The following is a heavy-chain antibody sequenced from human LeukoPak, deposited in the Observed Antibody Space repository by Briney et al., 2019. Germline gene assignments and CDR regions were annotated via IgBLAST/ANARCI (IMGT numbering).Heavy chain of an antibody. J-gene: IGHJ5*02. Sequence: SETLSLTCTVSGGSISSYYWNWIRQPPGKGLEWIGYIYYSGSTNYNPSLKSRVTISVDTSKNQLSLKLTSVTAADTAVYYCARHGSGSRLSLYNCLDPWGQGTLVTVSS. CDR3: ARHGSGSRLSLYNCLDP. V-gene: IGHV4-59*01. D-gene: IGHD3-10*01. CDR2: IYYSGST. CDR1: GGSISSYY.